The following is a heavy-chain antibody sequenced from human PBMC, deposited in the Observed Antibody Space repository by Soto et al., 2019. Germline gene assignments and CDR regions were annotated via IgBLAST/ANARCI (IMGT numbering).Heavy chain of an antibody. CDR3: ARHDRGSDFFYYMDA. CDR1: GFTFSGIA. J-gene: IGHJ6*03. D-gene: IGHD3-3*01. CDR2: IRSEAKSYAT. Sequence: GSLRLSCAASGFTFSGIAVHWVRQVSGKGLEWIGRIRSEAKSYATTYAASLKGRVTLSRDDSKSTAYLQMNSLKTEDTAVYYCARHDRGSDFFYYMDAWGKGT. V-gene: IGHV3-73*01.